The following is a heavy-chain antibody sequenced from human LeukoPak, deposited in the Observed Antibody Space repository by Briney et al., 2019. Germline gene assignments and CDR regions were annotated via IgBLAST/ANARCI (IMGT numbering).Heavy chain of an antibody. J-gene: IGHJ3*02. Sequence: SETLSLTCTVSGGSISSYYWTWIRQPPGKGLEWIGYIYDSGSTNYNPSLKSRVTISLDTSRNQFSLKLNSVTAADTAVYYCAKSNGYGLVDIWGQGTMVTVSS. CDR2: IYDSGST. D-gene: IGHD3-10*01. V-gene: IGHV4-59*12. CDR1: GGSISSYY. CDR3: AKSNGYGLVDI.